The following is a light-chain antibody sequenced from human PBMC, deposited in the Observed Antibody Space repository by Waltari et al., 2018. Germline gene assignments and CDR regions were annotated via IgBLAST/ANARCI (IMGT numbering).Light chain of an antibody. Sequence: EIVLTQSPGTLSLSPGDRATIPCRASQSVSSSYLAWYQQKPGQAPRLLIYCASSRATGIPDRFSGSGSGTDFTLTISRLEPEDFAVYYCQQYGSFPWTFGQGTKVEIK. CDR2: CAS. CDR3: QQYGSFPWT. V-gene: IGKV3-20*01. J-gene: IGKJ1*01. CDR1: QSVSSSY.